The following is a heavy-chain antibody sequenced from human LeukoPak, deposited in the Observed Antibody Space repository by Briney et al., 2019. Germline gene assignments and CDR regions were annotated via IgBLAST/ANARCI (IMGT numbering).Heavy chain of an antibody. Sequence: GGSLRLSCAASGFTLRSYSMSWVRQAPGKGLEWVSYISSSSSTIYYADSVKGRFTISRDNVKNSLYLQMSSLRDEDTAVYYCAKDITGYYYDSSGYLLLDYWGQGTLVTVSS. D-gene: IGHD3-22*01. CDR3: AKDITGYYYDSSGYLLLDY. CDR2: ISSSSSTI. CDR1: GFTLRSYS. V-gene: IGHV3-48*02. J-gene: IGHJ4*02.